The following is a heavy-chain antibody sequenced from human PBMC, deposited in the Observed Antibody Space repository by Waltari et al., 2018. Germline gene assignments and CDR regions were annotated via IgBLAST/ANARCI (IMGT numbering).Heavy chain of an antibody. V-gene: IGHV1-8*03. Sequence: QVQLVQSGAEVKKPGASVKVSCKASGYTFTSYDINWVRPATGQGLEWMGWVNPNSCNTGYEQKFQGRVTITRNTSISTAYMELSSLRSEDTAVYYCARGSANWGFRSDYYYYMDVWGKGTTVTVSS. CDR1: GYTFTSYD. D-gene: IGHD7-27*01. J-gene: IGHJ6*03. CDR3: ARGSANWGFRSDYYYYMDV. CDR2: VNPNSCNT.